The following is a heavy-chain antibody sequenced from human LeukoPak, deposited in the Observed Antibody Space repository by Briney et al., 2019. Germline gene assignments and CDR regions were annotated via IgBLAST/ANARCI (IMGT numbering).Heavy chain of an antibody. Sequence: GGSLRLSCAASGFTFSSYAMHWVRQAPGKGLEWVAVISYDGSNKYYADSVKGRFTISRDNAKNSLYLQMNSLRVEDTGVFYCARKPITGSHSGAFDIWGQGTMVTVSS. D-gene: IGHD1-26*01. CDR3: ARKPITGSHSGAFDI. CDR1: GFTFSSYA. CDR2: ISYDGSNK. J-gene: IGHJ3*02. V-gene: IGHV3-30-3*01.